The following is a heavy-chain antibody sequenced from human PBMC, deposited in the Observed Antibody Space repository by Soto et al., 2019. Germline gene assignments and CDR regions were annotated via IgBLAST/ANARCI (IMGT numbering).Heavy chain of an antibody. CDR3: ARPRDDGSGTPFDH. Sequence: EVQLVESGGGLVQPGGSLRLSCAASGFTFSSYWMHWVRQAPGKGLVWVSGINGDGSIATYADSVKGRFIISRDTAKNMLYLQMSSLTAEDTAVYYCARPRDDGSGTPFDHWGQGTLVTVSS. D-gene: IGHD3-22*01. CDR2: INGDGSIA. J-gene: IGHJ4*02. V-gene: IGHV3-74*01. CDR1: GFTFSSYW.